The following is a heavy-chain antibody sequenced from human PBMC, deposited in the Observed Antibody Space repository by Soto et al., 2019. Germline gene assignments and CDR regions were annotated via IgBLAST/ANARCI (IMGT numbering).Heavy chain of an antibody. Sequence: SSETLSLTCTVSGGSISSSSYYWGWTRQPPGKGLEWIGSIYYSGSTYYNPSLKSRVTISVDTSKNQFSLKLSSVTAADTAVYYCARRAEIFGWNYYYYYMDVWGKGTTVTVSS. CDR1: GGSISSSSYY. CDR3: ARRAEIFGWNYYYYYMDV. D-gene: IGHD2-15*01. J-gene: IGHJ6*03. CDR2: IYYSGST. V-gene: IGHV4-39*01.